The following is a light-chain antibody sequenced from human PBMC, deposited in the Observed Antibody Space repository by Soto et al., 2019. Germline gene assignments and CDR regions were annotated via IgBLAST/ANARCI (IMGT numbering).Light chain of an antibody. CDR3: SSYTSSSTQV. J-gene: IGLJ1*01. CDR1: SSDVGGYNY. Sequence: QCARTQPASVAGPPGQSITISCTGTSSDVGGYNYVSWYQQHPGKAPKLMIYDVSNRPSGVSNRFSGSKSGNTASLTISGLQAEDEADYYCSSYTSSSTQVFGTGTKVTVL. V-gene: IGLV2-14*01. CDR2: DVS.